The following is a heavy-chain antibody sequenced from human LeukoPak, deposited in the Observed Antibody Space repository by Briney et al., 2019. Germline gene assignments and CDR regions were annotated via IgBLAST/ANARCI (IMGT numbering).Heavy chain of an antibody. CDR1: VDTVSSNSAA. CDR2: TYYRSKWYY. V-gene: IGHV6-1*01. CDR3: ARGFALDF. J-gene: IGHJ3*01. Sequence: SQTLSLTCHISVDTVSSNSAAWIWIRHSPSRGLEGLGSTYYRSKWYYDYAVSVKSRITISPDTSKNQFSLQLNSVTADDTAVYYCARGFALDFWGQGTMVTVSS.